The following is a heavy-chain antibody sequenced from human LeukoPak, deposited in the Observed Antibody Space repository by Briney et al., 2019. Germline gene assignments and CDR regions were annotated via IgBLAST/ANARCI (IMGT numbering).Heavy chain of an antibody. CDR1: GGSISSYY. CDR3: ALDRGYGSFDY. Sequence: SETLSLTCTVSGGSISSYYWSWIRQPPGKGLEWIGYIHSGSTNYNPSLKSRVTISVDTSKNQFSLKLSSVTAADTAVYYCALDRGYGSFDYWGQGTLVTVSS. V-gene: IGHV4-59*01. J-gene: IGHJ4*02. D-gene: IGHD5-18*01. CDR2: IHSGST.